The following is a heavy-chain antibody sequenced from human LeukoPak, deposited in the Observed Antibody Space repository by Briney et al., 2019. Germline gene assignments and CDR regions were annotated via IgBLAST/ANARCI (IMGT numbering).Heavy chain of an antibody. CDR2: INPNSGGT. CDR1: GYTFTGYY. CDR3: ASLRDGYNFDYYYMDV. Sequence: ASVKVSCKASGYTFTGYYMHWVRQAPGQGLEWMGRINPNSGGTNYAQRLQGTVTMTRDTSISTAYMELSRLRSDDTAVYYCASLRDGYNFDYYYMDVWGKGTTVTVSS. J-gene: IGHJ6*03. D-gene: IGHD5-24*01. V-gene: IGHV1-2*06.